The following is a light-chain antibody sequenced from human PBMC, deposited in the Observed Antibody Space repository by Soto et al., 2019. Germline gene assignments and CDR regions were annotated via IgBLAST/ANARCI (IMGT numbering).Light chain of an antibody. J-gene: IGLJ3*02. CDR2: GNS. Sequence: QSVLTQPPSVSGAPGQRVTISCTGSSSNIGAGYDVHWYQQLPGTAPKLLIYGNSNRPSGVPDRFSVFKSGTSASLAITGLQAEDVADYYCQSYDSSLSGWVFCGGTQLTVL. CDR3: QSYDSSLSGWV. CDR1: SSNIGAGYD. V-gene: IGLV1-40*01.